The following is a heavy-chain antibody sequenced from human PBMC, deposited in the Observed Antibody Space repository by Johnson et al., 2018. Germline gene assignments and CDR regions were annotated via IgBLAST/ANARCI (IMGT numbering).Heavy chain of an antibody. Sequence: QLVESGGGLVKPGGSLRLSCAASGFTFSNAWMNWVRQAPGKGLEWVGRIKSKTDGGTTDYAAPVKGRITIPRDDSKNTLYLQMNSLKTEDTAVYYFTRATVTTHDAFDIWGQGTMVTVSS. CDR3: TRATVTTHDAFDI. CDR1: GFTFSNAW. CDR2: IKSKTDGGTT. J-gene: IGHJ3*02. V-gene: IGHV3-15*07. D-gene: IGHD4-17*01.